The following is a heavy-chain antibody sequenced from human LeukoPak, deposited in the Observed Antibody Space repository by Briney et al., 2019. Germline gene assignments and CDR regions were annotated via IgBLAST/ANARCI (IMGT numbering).Heavy chain of an antibody. CDR2: INPNSGDT. CDR1: GYSFTGYF. V-gene: IGHV1-2*02. J-gene: IGHJ6*02. D-gene: IGHD3-16*01. CDR3: ARRFYYAMDV. Sequence: SVKVSCKASGYSFTGYFMQWLRQAPAQGLEWMGLINPNSGDTKYAQKFQGRVTMTRDTSISTAYMELSRLRSDDAAVYYCARRFYYAMDVWGQGTTVTVSS.